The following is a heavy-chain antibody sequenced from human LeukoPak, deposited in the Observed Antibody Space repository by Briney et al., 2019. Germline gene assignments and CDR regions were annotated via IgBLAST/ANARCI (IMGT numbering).Heavy chain of an antibody. CDR3: TSLAVSDKCYFDY. J-gene: IGHJ4*02. CDR1: GFTFSSYW. CDR2: ITSDGRTT. Sequence: PGGSLRLSCAASGFTFSSYWMHWVRQAPGKGLVWVSHITSDGRTTTHAASKEGRTTTSTNTAKNTLYLQINSMRAENTAVYYWTSLAVSDKCYFDYWGQGTLVTVSS. V-gene: IGHV3-74*01. D-gene: IGHD6-19*01.